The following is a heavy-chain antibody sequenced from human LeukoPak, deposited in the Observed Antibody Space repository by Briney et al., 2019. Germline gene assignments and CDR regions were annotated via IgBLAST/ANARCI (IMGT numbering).Heavy chain of an antibody. J-gene: IGHJ6*03. CDR3: AKDRCSNGIGCYYYYMDV. CDR2: ISSDGSST. CDR1: GFTFSSYW. V-gene: IGHV3-74*01. D-gene: IGHD2-8*01. Sequence: SGGSLRLSCAASGFTFSSYWMHWVRQAPGKGLVWVSRISSDGSSTSYADSVKGRFSISRDSSKNILYLQMNSLRAEDTTIYYCAKDRCSNGIGCYYYYMDVWGKGTTVTISS.